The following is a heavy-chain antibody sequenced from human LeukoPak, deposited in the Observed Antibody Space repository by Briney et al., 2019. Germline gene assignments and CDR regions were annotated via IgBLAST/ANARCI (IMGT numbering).Heavy chain of an antibody. Sequence: SVKVSCKASGGTFSSYAISWVRQAPGQGLEWMGRIIPILGIANYAQKFQGRVTITADKSTSTAYMELSSLRSEDTAVCYCARDGTGYSYGYFDYWGQGTLVTVSS. CDR1: GGTFSSYA. J-gene: IGHJ4*02. D-gene: IGHD5-18*01. V-gene: IGHV1-69*04. CDR2: IIPILGIA. CDR3: ARDGTGYSYGYFDY.